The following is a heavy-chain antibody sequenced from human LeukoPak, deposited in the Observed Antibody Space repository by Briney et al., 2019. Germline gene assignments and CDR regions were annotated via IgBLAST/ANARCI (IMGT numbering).Heavy chain of an antibody. CDR3: ARDEDGWLLLGPFDY. Sequence: GGSLRLSWAASGFTFSSYAMHWVRQAPGRGLEWVAVISYDGSNKYYADSVKGRFTISRDNSKNTLYLQMKSQRAEDAAVYYCARDEDGWLLLGPFDYWGQGTLVTVSS. J-gene: IGHJ4*02. V-gene: IGHV3-30*01. CDR2: ISYDGSNK. CDR1: GFTFSSYA. D-gene: IGHD6-19*01.